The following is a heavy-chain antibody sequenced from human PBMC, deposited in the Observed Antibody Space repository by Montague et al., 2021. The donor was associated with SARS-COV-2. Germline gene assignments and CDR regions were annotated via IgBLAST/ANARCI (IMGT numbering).Heavy chain of an antibody. V-gene: IGHV4-34*01. CDR2: KKNSGTT. D-gene: IGHD3-22*01. Sequence: KKNSGTTYYNPSLRSRVTISVDTSRNQFSLKLNSVTAADAAFYYCASGDDNVSGYVEVWGKGTTVTVAS. J-gene: IGHJ6*03. CDR3: ASGDDNVSGYVEV.